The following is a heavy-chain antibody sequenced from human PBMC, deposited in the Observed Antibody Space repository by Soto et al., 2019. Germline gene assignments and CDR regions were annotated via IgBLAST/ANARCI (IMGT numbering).Heavy chain of an antibody. CDR2: INPKSGGT. D-gene: IGHD2-8*01. Sequence: ASVKVSCKASGYSFTDCHIHWVRQAPGQGLEWLGRINPKSGGTSTAQKFQGWVTMTTDTSISTASMELTRLTSDDTAIYYCARGDSTDCSNGVCSFFYNHDMDVWGQGATVTVSS. J-gene: IGHJ6*02. V-gene: IGHV1-2*04. CDR3: ARGDSTDCSNGVCSFFYNHDMDV. CDR1: GYSFTDCH.